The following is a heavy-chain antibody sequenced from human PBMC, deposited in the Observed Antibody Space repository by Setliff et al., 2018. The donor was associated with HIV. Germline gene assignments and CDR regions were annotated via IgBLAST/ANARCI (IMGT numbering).Heavy chain of an antibody. CDR2: IRYDGSNK. D-gene: IGHD6-19*01. CDR1: GLTFSNYG. CDR3: ARGSSGWGMDFYYYYMDV. V-gene: IGHV3-30*02. Sequence: GGSLRLSCAASGLTFSNYGMYWVRQAPGKGLEWVAFIRYDGSNKYHADSVKGRLTISRDNSKNTLYLQMNSLRPEDTAVYYCARGSSGWGMDFYYYYMDVWGEGTTVTVSS. J-gene: IGHJ6*03.